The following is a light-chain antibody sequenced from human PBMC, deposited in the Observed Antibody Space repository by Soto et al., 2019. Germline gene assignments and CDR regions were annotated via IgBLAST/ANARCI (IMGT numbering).Light chain of an antibody. CDR3: SSYTSSSTYV. V-gene: IGLV2-14*01. Sequence: QSALTRPASVSGSPGQSITISCTGTSSDVGGYNYVSWYQQHPGKAPKLMIYEVSNRPSGVSNRFSGSKSGNTASLTISGLQAEDEADYYCSSYTSSSTYVFGTGTKSPS. CDR1: SSDVGGYNY. J-gene: IGLJ1*01. CDR2: EVS.